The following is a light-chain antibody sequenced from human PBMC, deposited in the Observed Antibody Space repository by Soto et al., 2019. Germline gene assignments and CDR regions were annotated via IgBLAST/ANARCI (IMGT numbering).Light chain of an antibody. CDR2: DAS. Sequence: EIVLTQSPATLSLSLGEKATLSCRASQSVGSYLAWYQQKPGQAPRLLIYDASTRATGIPARFSGSGSGTDFTLTISSLEPEDFAVYYCQQRTNSPPVTFGGGTKVEIK. CDR3: QQRTNSPPVT. V-gene: IGKV3-11*01. CDR1: QSVGSY. J-gene: IGKJ4*01.